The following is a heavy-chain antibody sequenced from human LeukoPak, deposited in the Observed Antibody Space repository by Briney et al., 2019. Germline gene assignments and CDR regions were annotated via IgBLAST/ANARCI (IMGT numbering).Heavy chain of an antibody. Sequence: GGSLRLSCAGSGFTFNTYNMSWVRQAPGKGLEWVSAISGSGGSTYYADPVKGRFTISRDNSKNTLYLQMNSLRAEDTAVYYCAKVADYWATGLIFDYWGQGTLVTVSS. D-gene: IGHD4/OR15-4a*01. CDR1: GFTFNTYN. V-gene: IGHV3-23*01. CDR2: ISGSGGST. CDR3: AKVADYWATGLIFDY. J-gene: IGHJ4*02.